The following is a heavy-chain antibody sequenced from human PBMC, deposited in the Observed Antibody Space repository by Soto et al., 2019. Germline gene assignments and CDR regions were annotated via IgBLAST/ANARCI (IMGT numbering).Heavy chain of an antibody. D-gene: IGHD1-7*01. V-gene: IGHV4-30-4*01. CDR2: IYYSGTT. CDR3: ASRDPGTSVDY. Sequence: SETLSLTCTVSGGSINSGDYYWSWIRQPPGKGLEWIGHIYYSGTTFYNPSLQSRVTISLDKSENQFSLKVTSLTAADTAVYYCASRDPGTSVDYWGQGTLVTVSS. J-gene: IGHJ4*02. CDR1: GGSINSGDYY.